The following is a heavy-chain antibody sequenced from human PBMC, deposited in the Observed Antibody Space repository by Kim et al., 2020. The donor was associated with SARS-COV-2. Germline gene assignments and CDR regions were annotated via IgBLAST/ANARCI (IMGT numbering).Heavy chain of an antibody. D-gene: IGHD6-13*01. V-gene: IGHV3-15*01. J-gene: IGHJ4*02. CDR2: IKSKTDGGTT. CDR3: TTDVSSHSSSWYSDPFDY. CDR1: GFTFSNAW. Sequence: GGSLRLSCAASGFTFSNAWMSWVRQAPGKGLEWVGRIKSKTDGGTTDYAAPVKGRFTISRDDSKNTLYLQMNSLKTEDTAVYYCTTDVSSHSSSWYSDPFDYWGQGTLVTVSS.